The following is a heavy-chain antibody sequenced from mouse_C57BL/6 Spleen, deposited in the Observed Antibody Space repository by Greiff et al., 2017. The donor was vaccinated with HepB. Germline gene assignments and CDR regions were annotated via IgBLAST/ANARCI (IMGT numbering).Heavy chain of an antibody. V-gene: IGHV1-42*01. CDR2: INPSTGGT. Sequence: EVQLQQSGPELVKPGASVKISCKASGYSFTGYYMNWVKQSPEKSLEWIGEINPSTGGTTYNQKFKAKATLTVDKSSSTAYMQLKSLTSEDSAVYYCARRLLRFYYYAMDYWGQGTSVTVSS. CDR3: ARRLLRFYYYAMDY. CDR1: GYSFTGYY. D-gene: IGHD1-1*01. J-gene: IGHJ4*01.